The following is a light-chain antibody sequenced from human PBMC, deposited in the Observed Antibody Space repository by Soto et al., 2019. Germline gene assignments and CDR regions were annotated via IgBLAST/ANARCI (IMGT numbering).Light chain of an antibody. CDR3: MQALQTPYT. V-gene: IGKV2-28*01. CDR2: LGF. Sequence: EIVMTQSPPSLTVTPGEPASISCRTSQRLLHSNGNIFLDWYLQKPGRSPQLLIYLGFNRASGVPDRVSGSGAGTDFTLKISRVEAEDVGVYYCMQALQTPYTLGQGTKLEIK. CDR1: QRLLHSNGNIF. J-gene: IGKJ2*01.